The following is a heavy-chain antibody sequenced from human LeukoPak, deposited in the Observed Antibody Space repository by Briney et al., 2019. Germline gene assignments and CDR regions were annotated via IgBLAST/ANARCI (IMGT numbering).Heavy chain of an antibody. D-gene: IGHD2-15*01. Sequence: SETLSLTCTVSGGSISSYYWSWIRQPPGKGLEWIGYIYYSGSTNYNPSLKSRVTISVDTSKNQFSLKLSSVTAEDTAVYYCARAPSGRLYYYYYMDVWGKGTTVTVSS. V-gene: IGHV4-59*01. CDR3: ARAPSGRLYYYYYMDV. CDR2: IYYSGST. CDR1: GGSISSYY. J-gene: IGHJ6*03.